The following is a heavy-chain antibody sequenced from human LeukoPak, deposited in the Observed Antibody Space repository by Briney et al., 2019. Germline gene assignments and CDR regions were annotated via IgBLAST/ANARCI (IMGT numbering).Heavy chain of an antibody. Sequence: GGSLRLSCAASGFSFSSFAMHWVRQAPGKGLEWVAFISADGSNKYYADSVKGRFTVSRDRSKNTLYLQMNSLRAEDTAMYYCAREISARVTYYDVFTAFHPFDYWGRGTLATVSS. J-gene: IGHJ4*02. CDR1: GFSFSSFA. CDR2: ISADGSNK. V-gene: IGHV3-30-3*01. D-gene: IGHD3-9*01. CDR3: AREISARVTYYDVFTAFHPFDY.